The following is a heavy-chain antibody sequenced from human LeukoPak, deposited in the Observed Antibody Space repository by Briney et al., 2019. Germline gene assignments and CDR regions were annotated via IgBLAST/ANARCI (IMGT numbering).Heavy chain of an antibody. CDR1: GYTLTELS. CDR2: CDPEDGET. Sequence: GPSVKVSCKVSGYTLTELSMHWVRQAPGKGLEGMGGCDPEDGETIYAQKFKGRVTMTEDTSTDTAYMELSSLRSEDTAVYYCATVIPSYIVVPAATRVWNPSPNWFDPWGQGTLVTVSS. CDR3: ATVIPSYIVVPAATRVWNPSPNWFDP. V-gene: IGHV1-24*01. J-gene: IGHJ5*02. D-gene: IGHD2-2*01.